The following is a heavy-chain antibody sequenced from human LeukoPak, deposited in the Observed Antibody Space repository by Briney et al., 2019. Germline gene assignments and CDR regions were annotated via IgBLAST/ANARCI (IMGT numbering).Heavy chain of an antibody. CDR2: IIPIFGIA. CDR1: GGTFSSYA. V-gene: IGHV1-69*04. CDR3: ARVGTTGRKYNWFDP. Sequence: GSSVKVSCKASGGTFSSYAISWVRQAPGQGLEWMGRIIPIFGIANYARKFQGRVTITADKSTSTAYMELSSLRSEDTAVYYCARVGTTGRKYNWFDPWGQGTLVTVSS. J-gene: IGHJ5*02. D-gene: IGHD1-1*01.